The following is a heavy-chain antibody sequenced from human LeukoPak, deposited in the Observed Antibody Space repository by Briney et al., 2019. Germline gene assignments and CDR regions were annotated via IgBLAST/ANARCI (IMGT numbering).Heavy chain of an antibody. D-gene: IGHD3-10*01. CDR2: ISDSGGST. CDR1: GITLGNYG. V-gene: IGHV3-23*01. J-gene: IGHJ4*02. Sequence: GGSLRLSCAVSGITLGNYGMSWVRQPPGKGLEWVAGISDSGGSTNYADSVRGRFTISRDTPRNTLYLQMNSLRAEDTAVYFCAKRGVVIRVFLVGFHKEAYYFDSWGQGALVTVSS. CDR3: AKRGVVIRVFLVGFHKEAYYFDS.